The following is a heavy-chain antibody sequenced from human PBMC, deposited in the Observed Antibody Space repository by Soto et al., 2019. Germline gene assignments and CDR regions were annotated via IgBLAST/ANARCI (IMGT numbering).Heavy chain of an antibody. V-gene: IGHV5-51*01. Sequence: PGESLKISCKGSGYSFTSYWIGWVRQMPGKGLEWMGIIYPGDSDTRYSPSFQGQVTISADKSISTAYLQWSSLKASDTAMYYCARQADIEASNKRYCYCYMDVWGKGGRVTGSS. J-gene: IGHJ6*03. CDR3: ARQADIEASNKRYCYCYMDV. D-gene: IGHD2-15*01. CDR2: IYPGDSDT. CDR1: GYSFTSYW.